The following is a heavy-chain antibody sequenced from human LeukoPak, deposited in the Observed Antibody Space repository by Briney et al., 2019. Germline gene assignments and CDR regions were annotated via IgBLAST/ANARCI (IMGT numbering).Heavy chain of an antibody. V-gene: IGHV4-34*01. Sequence: SETLSLTCAVYGGSFSGYYWSWIRQPPGKGLEWIGEINHSGSTNYNPSLKSRVTISVDTSKNQFSLKLRSVTAADTAVYYCARGAYYDSSGSPFCFDYWGQGTLVPVSS. D-gene: IGHD3-22*01. J-gene: IGHJ4*02. CDR1: GGSFSGYY. CDR2: INHSGST. CDR3: ARGAYYDSSGSPFCFDY.